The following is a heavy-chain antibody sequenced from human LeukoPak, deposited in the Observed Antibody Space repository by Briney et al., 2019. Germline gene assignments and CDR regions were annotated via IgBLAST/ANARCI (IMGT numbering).Heavy chain of an antibody. J-gene: IGHJ4*02. CDR1: GYTFTSYG. CDR3: ARAGYYDSSGYYQFDY. D-gene: IGHD3-22*01. Sequence: ASVKVSCKASGYTFTSYGISWVRQAPGQGLEWMGWISAYNGNTNYAQKLQGRVTMTTDTSTSTAYMELRSLRSDDTAVYYCARAGYYDSSGYYQFDYWGQGTLVTVSS. V-gene: IGHV1-18*01. CDR2: ISAYNGNT.